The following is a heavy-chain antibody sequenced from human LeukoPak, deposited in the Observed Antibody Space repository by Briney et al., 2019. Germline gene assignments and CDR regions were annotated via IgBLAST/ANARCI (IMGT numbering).Heavy chain of an antibody. CDR3: ARFSGYSSIPFDP. CDR1: GGSISSYY. D-gene: IGHD6-13*01. J-gene: IGHJ5*02. Sequence: SETLSLTCTVSGGSISSYYWSWIRQPPGKGLEWIGYIYYSGSTNYNPSLKSRVTISVDTSKNQFSLKLSSVTAADTAVYYCARFSGYSSIPFDPWGQGTLVTVSS. CDR2: IYYSGST. V-gene: IGHV4-59*08.